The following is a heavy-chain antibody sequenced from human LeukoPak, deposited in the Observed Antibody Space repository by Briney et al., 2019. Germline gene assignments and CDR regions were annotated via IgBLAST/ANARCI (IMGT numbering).Heavy chain of an antibody. CDR2: IYYSGST. CDR3: ARGPLAGTYLPHFDY. V-gene: IGHV4-59*08. Sequence: PSETLSLTCTVSGGSISSYYWSWIRQPPGKGLEWIGYIYYSGSTNYNPSLKSRVTISVDTSKNQFSLKLSSVTAADTAVYYCARGPLAGTYLPHFDYWGQGTLVTVSS. J-gene: IGHJ4*02. CDR1: GGSISSYY. D-gene: IGHD1-1*01.